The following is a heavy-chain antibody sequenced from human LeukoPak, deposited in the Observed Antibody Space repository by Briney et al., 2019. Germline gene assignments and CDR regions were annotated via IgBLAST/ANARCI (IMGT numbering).Heavy chain of an antibody. D-gene: IGHD2/OR15-2a*01. CDR3: AIDFSAVI. V-gene: IGHV3-23*01. Sequence: PGGSLRLSCAASGFTFSSYAMTWVRQDPGKGLEWVSGINSGGSTYYADSVKGRFTISRDNSKNTLYLQMNSLRAEDTAVYYCAIDFSAVIWGQGTLVTVSS. CDR2: INSGGST. CDR1: GFTFSSYA. J-gene: IGHJ4*02.